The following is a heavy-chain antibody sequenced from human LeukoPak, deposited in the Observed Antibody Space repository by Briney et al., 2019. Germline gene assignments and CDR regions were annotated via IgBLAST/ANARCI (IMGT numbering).Heavy chain of an antibody. CDR1: GFTFVDYA. J-gene: IGHJ6*03. Sequence: GGSLMLSCTASGFTFVDYAMSWVRQVPGKVLEWVGFIRNKAYVWTAEYAAGVKGRCHDSSDDSKSIAYLQLKSLKHEDTDVYYCTRELSVCSGGSCYSPYYMDVWGKGTTVTISS. CDR2: IRNKAYVWTA. CDR3: TRELSVCSGGSCYSPYYMDV. D-gene: IGHD2-15*01. V-gene: IGHV3-49*04.